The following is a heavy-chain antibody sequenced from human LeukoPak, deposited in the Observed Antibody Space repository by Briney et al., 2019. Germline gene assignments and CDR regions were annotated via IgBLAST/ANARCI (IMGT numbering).Heavy chain of an antibody. CDR1: GFTFSDYY. CDR3: AKDLQDANFDY. CDR2: ISGSGGSI. V-gene: IGHV3-23*01. Sequence: GGSLRLSCAASGFTFSDYYMSWVRQAPGKGLEWVSAISGSGGSIYYADSVKGRFTISRDNSKNTLYLQMNSLRAEDRAVYYCAKDLQDANFDYWGQGTLVTVSS. D-gene: IGHD2-15*01. J-gene: IGHJ4*02.